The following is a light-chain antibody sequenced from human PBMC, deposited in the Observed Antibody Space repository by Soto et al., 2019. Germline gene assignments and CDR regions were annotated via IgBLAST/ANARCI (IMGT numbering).Light chain of an antibody. CDR2: AAS. CDR1: QSVSSSY. Sequence: EIVLTQSPGTLSLSPGERATLSCRASQSVSSSYLAWYQQKPGQAPRLLIYAASTRATGIPARFSGRGSGTEFTLTISSLQSEDFAVYYCQQYRNWPRTFGQGTKVDIK. CDR3: QQYRNWPRT. V-gene: IGKV3-15*01. J-gene: IGKJ1*01.